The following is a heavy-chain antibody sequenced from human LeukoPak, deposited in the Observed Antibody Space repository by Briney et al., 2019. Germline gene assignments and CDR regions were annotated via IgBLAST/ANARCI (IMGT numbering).Heavy chain of an antibody. CDR1: GGSISSYY. CDR3: ARGGGYCSSTSCYHFDH. V-gene: IGHV4-59*01. J-gene: IGHJ4*02. CDR2: IYYSGST. Sequence: SETLSLTCTVSGGSISSYYWSWIRQPPGKGLEWIGYIYYSGSTNYNPSLKSRVTISVDTSKNQFSLKLSSVTAADTAVYYCARGGGYCSSTSCYHFDHWGQGTLVTVSS. D-gene: IGHD2-2*01.